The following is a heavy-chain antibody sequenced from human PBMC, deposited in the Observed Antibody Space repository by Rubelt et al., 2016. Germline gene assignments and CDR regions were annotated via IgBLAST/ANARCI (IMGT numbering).Heavy chain of an antibody. V-gene: IGHV1-18*01. D-gene: IGHD6-19*01. CDR1: GYTFTSYG. CDR3: AREDDTGSGWYFDY. CDR2: ISAYNGNT. Sequence: QVQLVQSGAEVKKPGASVKVSCKASGYTFTSYGISWVRQAPGQGLEWMGWISAYNGNTNYAQKLEGRVSRTTGASTSTAYSELSGLGPDDTAVYYCAREDDTGSGWYFDYWGQGTLVTVSS. J-gene: IGHJ4*02.